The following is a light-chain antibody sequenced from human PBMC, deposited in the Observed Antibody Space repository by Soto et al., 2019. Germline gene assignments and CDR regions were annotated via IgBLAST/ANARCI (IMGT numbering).Light chain of an antibody. V-gene: IGKV3-20*01. CDR2: GAS. J-gene: IGKJ1*01. CDR3: QQYGSSPTCT. Sequence: EIVFTQSPGTLSLSPGERATLSCRASQSVSSSYLAWYQQKPGQAPRLLIFGASTRATGIPDRFSGSGSGTDFTLTINRLXPEDFAVYYCQQYGSSPTCTFGQGTKVDIK. CDR1: QSVSSSY.